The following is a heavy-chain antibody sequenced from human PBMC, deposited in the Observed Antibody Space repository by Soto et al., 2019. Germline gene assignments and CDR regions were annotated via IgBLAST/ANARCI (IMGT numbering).Heavy chain of an antibody. CDR1: GFTFCSYS. V-gene: IGHV3-48*01. CDR3: ARDQGYSYGPTDY. CDR2: ISSSSSTI. J-gene: IGHJ4*02. D-gene: IGHD5-18*01. Sequence: EVQLVESGGGLVQPGGSLRLSCASSGFTFCSYSTNWVRQAPGKGLEWVSYISSSSSTIYYADSVKGRFTISRDNAKNSLYLQMNSLRAEDTAVYYCARDQGYSYGPTDYWGQGTLVTVSS.